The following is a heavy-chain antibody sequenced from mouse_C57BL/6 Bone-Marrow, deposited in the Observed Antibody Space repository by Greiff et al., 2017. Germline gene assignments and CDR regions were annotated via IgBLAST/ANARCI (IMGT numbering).Heavy chain of an antibody. V-gene: IGHV1-64*01. D-gene: IGHD2-4*01. CDR3: ARGIYYDYDGWFAY. CDR1: GYTFTSYW. J-gene: IGHJ3*01. CDR2: IHPNSGST. Sequence: QVQLQQPGAALVKPGASVTLSCTASGYTFTSYWMHWVKQRPGQGLEWIGMIHPNSGSTNYNEKFKSKATLTVDKSSSTASMQLSSLTSEDSAVYDCARGIYYDYDGWFAYWGQGTLVTVSA.